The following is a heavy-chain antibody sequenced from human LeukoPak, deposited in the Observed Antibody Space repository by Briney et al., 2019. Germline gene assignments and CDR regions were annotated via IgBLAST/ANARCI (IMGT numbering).Heavy chain of an antibody. CDR1: GINFSGYS. D-gene: IGHD3-22*01. V-gene: IGHV3-48*02. J-gene: IGHJ6*02. Sequence: GSLRLSCAASGINFSGYSMHWVRQAPGKGLEWVSYISGSSRTIYYADSVKGRFTISRDNAKNSLHLQINSLRDEDTAVYYCAIRGYYDTTYAYDYHAMYVWGQGTAVTVSS. CDR3: AIRGYYDTTYAYDYHAMYV. CDR2: ISGSSRTI.